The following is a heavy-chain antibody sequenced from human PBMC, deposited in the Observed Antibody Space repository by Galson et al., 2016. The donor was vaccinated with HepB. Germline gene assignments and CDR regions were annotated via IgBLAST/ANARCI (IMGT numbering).Heavy chain of an antibody. CDR1: GFTFSKYA. CDR3: AREGAEMAVAGTAFDY. CDR2: ISTNGISQ. J-gene: IGHJ4*02. V-gene: IGHV3-30*04. D-gene: IGHD6-19*01. Sequence: SLRLSCAASGFTFSKYALHWVRQAPGKGLEWVAVISTNGISQNYEDSVKGRFTVYRDNSKNTVDLQMHSLRAEDTAVYFCAREGAEMAVAGTAFDYWGQGTLVTVSS.